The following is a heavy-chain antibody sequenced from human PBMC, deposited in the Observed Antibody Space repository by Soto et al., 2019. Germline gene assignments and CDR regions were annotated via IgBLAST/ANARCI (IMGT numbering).Heavy chain of an antibody. CDR2: ISGSGGST. D-gene: IGHD3-22*01. V-gene: IGHV3-23*01. J-gene: IGHJ4*02. Sequence: EVQLLESGGGLVQPGGSLRLSCAASGFTFSSYAMSWVRLAPGKGLEWVSAISGSGGSTYYADSVKGRFTISRDNSKNTLYLQMNSLRAEDTAVYYCAKGTYYYDSSGYYGYWGQGTLVTVSS. CDR3: AKGTYYYDSSGYYGY. CDR1: GFTFSSYA.